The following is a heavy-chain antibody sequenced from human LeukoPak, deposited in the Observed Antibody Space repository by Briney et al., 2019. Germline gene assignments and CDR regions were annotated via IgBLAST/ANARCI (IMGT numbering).Heavy chain of an antibody. CDR1: GYTFTSYD. Sequence: ASVKVSCKASGYTFTSYDINWVRQATGQGLEWMGWMNPNSGNTGYAQKFQGRVTMTRNTSISTAYMELSSLRSEDTAVYYCARVYYDILTGYYSFDYWGQGTLVTVSS. V-gene: IGHV1-8*01. CDR3: ARVYYDILTGYYSFDY. CDR2: MNPNSGNT. J-gene: IGHJ4*02. D-gene: IGHD3-9*01.